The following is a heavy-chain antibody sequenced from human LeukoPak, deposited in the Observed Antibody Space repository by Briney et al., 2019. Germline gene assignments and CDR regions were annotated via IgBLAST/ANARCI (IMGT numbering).Heavy chain of an antibody. Sequence: PGGSLRLSCAASGFTFTSHGMHWVRQAPGKGLGWVAVIWNDGVTKYYADSVRGRFTISRDNSKNTVYLQMNSLRAEDTAVYYCARARGADSSAYYFDYWGQGTLVTVSS. CDR1: GFTFTSHG. V-gene: IGHV3-33*01. CDR3: ARARGADSSAYYFDY. CDR2: IWNDGVTK. J-gene: IGHJ4*02. D-gene: IGHD3-22*01.